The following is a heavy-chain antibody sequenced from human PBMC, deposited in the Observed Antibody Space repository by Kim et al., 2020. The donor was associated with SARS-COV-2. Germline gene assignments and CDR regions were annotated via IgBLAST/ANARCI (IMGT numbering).Heavy chain of an antibody. CDR2: INPRGGST. D-gene: IGHD6-13*01. CDR3: ARDRDSSSWYGGGY. CDR1: STCVRYY. J-gene: IGHJ4*02. Sequence: STCVRYYQHWVRQAPGKGLEWMGIINPRGGSTSYAQKFQGRVTMTRDTSTGTVYMGLSSLRSEDTAVYYCARDRDSSSWYGGGYWGQGTLAT. V-gene: IGHV1-46*01.